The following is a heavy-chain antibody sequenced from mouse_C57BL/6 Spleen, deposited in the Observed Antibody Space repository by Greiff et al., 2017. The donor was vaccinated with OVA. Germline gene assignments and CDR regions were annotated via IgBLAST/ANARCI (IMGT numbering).Heavy chain of an antibody. V-gene: IGHV1-59*01. Sequence: QVQLQQPGAELVRPGTSVKLSCKASGYTFTSYWMHWVKQRPGQGLEWIGVIDPSDSYTNYNQKFKGKATLTVDTSSSTAYMQLSSLTSEDSAVYYCAREALLLRYYFDYWGQGTTLTVSS. D-gene: IGHD1-1*01. CDR3: AREALLLRYYFDY. CDR2: IDPSDSYT. J-gene: IGHJ2*01. CDR1: GYTFTSYW.